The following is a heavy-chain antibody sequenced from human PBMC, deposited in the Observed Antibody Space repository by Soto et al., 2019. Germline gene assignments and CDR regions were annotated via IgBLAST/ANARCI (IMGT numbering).Heavy chain of an antibody. CDR1: GYTFSTYA. V-gene: IGHV1-3*01. CDR2: INGGTGQT. Sequence: GASVKVSCKSSGYTFSTYAMHWVRQAPGQSLEWMGWINGGTGQTRYSQRFQDRVTITRDTPASTANMELTSLTSEDTAVYYCARGKGMEENYYYYGLDIWGQGTTVNVSS. D-gene: IGHD1-1*01. J-gene: IGHJ6*02. CDR3: ARGKGMEENYYYYGLDI.